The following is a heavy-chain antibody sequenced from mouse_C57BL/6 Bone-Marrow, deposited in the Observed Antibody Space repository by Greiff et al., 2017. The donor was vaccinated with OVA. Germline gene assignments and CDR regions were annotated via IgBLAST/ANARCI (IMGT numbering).Heavy chain of an antibody. Sequence: QVQLKESGAELVRPGASVTLSCKASGYTFTDYEMHWVKQTPVHGLEWIGAIDPETGGTAYNQKFKGKAILTADKSSSTAYMELRSLTSEDSAVYYCTRPELGRGDYWGQGTTLTVSS. CDR1: GYTFTDYE. V-gene: IGHV1-15*01. CDR2: IDPETGGT. J-gene: IGHJ2*01. D-gene: IGHD4-1*01. CDR3: TRPELGRGDY.